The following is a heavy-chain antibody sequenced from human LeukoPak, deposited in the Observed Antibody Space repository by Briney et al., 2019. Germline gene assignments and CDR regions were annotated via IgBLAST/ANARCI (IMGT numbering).Heavy chain of an antibody. J-gene: IGHJ4*02. Sequence: SGGSLRLSCAASGFTVSSNYMSWVRQAPGKGLEWVSGISGSGASTYYADSVKGRFTISRENSKNTLYLQMNSLRAEDTAVYYCAKDKDPLTTGALGYFDYWGQGTLVTVSS. CDR2: ISGSGAST. CDR3: AKDKDPLTTGALGYFDY. D-gene: IGHD1-1*01. CDR1: GFTVSSNY. V-gene: IGHV3-23*01.